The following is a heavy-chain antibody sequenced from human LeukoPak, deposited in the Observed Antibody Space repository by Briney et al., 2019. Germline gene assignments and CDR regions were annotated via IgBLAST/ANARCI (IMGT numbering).Heavy chain of an antibody. CDR3: AGRYCSGGSCYFDY. J-gene: IGHJ4*02. CDR2: ISSSSSYT. D-gene: IGHD2-15*01. CDR1: GFTFSDYY. V-gene: IGHV3-11*06. Sequence: GGSLRLSCAASGFTFSDYYMSWIRQAPGKGLEWVSYISSSSSYTNYADSVKGQFTISRDNAKNSLNLQMNSLRAEDTAVYYCAGRYCSGGSCYFDYWGQGTLVTVSS.